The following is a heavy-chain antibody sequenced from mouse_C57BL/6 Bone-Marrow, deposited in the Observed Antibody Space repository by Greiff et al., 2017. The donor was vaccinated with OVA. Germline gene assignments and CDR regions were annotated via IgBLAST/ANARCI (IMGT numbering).Heavy chain of an antibody. CDR1: EYEFPSHD. Sequence: EVKLMESGGGLVQPGESLKLSCESNEYEFPSHDMSWVRKTPEKRLELVAAINSDGGSTYYPDTMERRFIISRDNTKKTLYLQMSSLRSEDTALYYCARHGAYYSNYGAMDYWGQGTSVTVSS. D-gene: IGHD2-5*01. V-gene: IGHV5-2*01. CDR3: ARHGAYYSNYGAMDY. J-gene: IGHJ4*01. CDR2: INSDGGST.